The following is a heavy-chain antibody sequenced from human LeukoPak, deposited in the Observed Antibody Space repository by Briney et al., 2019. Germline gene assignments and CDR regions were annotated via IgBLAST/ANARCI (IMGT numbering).Heavy chain of an antibody. D-gene: IGHD4-11*01. V-gene: IGHV3-30*18. CDR1: GFTFSSYA. Sequence: PGRSLRLSCAASGFTFSSYAMHWVRQAPGKGLEWVAVISYDGSTKYYSDSVKGRFTLSRDNSKNTLYLQMNSLRAEDTAVYYCAKKKTDYSYSSSFDYWGQGTLVTVSS. CDR3: AKKKTDYSYSSSFDY. J-gene: IGHJ4*02. CDR2: ISYDGSTK.